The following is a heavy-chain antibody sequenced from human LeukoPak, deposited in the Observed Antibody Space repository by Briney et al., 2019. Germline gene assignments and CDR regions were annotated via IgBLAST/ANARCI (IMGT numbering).Heavy chain of an antibody. J-gene: IGHJ4*02. V-gene: IGHV3-21*01. CDR2: ISSSSSYI. Sequence: GGSLRLSCAASGFTFSSYSMNWVRQAPGKGLEWVSSISSSSSYIYYADSVKGRFTISRDNAKNSLYLQMNSLRAEDTAVYYCARDLSSSIVVVIPFDYWGQGTLVTVSS. CDR3: ARDLSSSIVVVIPFDY. CDR1: GFTFSSYS. D-gene: IGHD2-21*01.